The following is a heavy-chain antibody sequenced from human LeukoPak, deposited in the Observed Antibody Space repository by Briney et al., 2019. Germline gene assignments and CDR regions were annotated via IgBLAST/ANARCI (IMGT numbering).Heavy chain of an antibody. CDR2: ISSSSSYI. Sequence: PGGSLRLSCAASGFTFSTYGMNWVRQAPGKGLEWVSSISSSSSYIYYADSVKGRFTISRDNAKNSLYLQMNSLRAEDTAVYYCARGYCSGGSCYSTYYYYMDVWGKGTTVTVSS. J-gene: IGHJ6*03. D-gene: IGHD2-15*01. CDR1: GFTFSTYG. V-gene: IGHV3-21*01. CDR3: ARGYCSGGSCYSTYYYYMDV.